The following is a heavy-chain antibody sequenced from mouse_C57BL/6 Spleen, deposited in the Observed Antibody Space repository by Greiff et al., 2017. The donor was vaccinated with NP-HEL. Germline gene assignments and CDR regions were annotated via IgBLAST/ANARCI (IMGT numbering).Heavy chain of an antibody. Sequence: DVKLVESGGGLVQPGGSLRLSCAASGFTFTDYYMSWVRQPPGKALEWLGFLRNKANGYTTEYSASVKGRFTISRDTSQSILSLQMNALRAEDRATYYGARPLSGGLYYYAMDYWGQGTSVTVSA. CDR1: GFTFTDYY. CDR2: LRNKANGYTT. J-gene: IGHJ4*01. CDR3: ARPLSGGLYYYAMDY. D-gene: IGHD1-3*01. V-gene: IGHV7-3*01.